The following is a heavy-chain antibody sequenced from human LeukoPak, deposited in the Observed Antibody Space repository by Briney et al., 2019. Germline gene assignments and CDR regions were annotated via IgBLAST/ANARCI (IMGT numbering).Heavy chain of an antibody. D-gene: IGHD2-21*02. J-gene: IGHJ4*02. CDR2: IKQDGGVK. CDR1: GFTFSNYW. Sequence: GGSLRLSCAASGFTFSNYWMSWVRQAPGKGLEWVANIKQDGGVKYYVDSVKGRFTISRDNAKNSLFLQMSSLRDEDTALYYCARGWAAIPDWGQGTLVTVSS. V-gene: IGHV3-7*01. CDR3: ARGWAAIPD.